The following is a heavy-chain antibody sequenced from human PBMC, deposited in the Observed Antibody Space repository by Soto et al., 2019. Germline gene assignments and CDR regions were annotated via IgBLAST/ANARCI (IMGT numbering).Heavy chain of an antibody. CDR1: GFTFSNAW. CDR2: IKSKTDGGTT. J-gene: IGHJ3*02. CDR3: TTEKVRFLEWLFDAFDI. Sequence: GGSLRLSCAASGFTFSNAWMSWVRQAPGKGLEWVGRIKSKTDGGTTDYAAPVKGRFTISRDDSKNTLYLQMNSLKTEDTAVYYCTTEKVRFLEWLFDAFDIWGQGTMVTVSS. V-gene: IGHV3-15*01. D-gene: IGHD3-3*01.